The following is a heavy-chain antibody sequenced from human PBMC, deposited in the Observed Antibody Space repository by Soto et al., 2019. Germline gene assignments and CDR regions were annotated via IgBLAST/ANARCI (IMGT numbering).Heavy chain of an antibody. Sequence: QVQLQQWGAGLLKPSETLSLTCAVYGGSFSGYYWSWIRQPPGKGLEWIGEINHSGSTNYNPSLKSRVTISVATSKNQFSLKLSSVTAADTAVYYCARARLRYCSGGSCYSEAFDIWGQGTMVTVSS. V-gene: IGHV4-34*01. CDR1: GGSFSGYY. D-gene: IGHD2-15*01. CDR3: ARARLRYCSGGSCYSEAFDI. J-gene: IGHJ3*02. CDR2: INHSGST.